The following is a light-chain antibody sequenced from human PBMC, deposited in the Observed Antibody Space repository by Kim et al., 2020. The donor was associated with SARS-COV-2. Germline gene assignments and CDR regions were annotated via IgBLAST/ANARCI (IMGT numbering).Light chain of an antibody. V-gene: IGKV1-12*01. CDR1: QDISSW. J-gene: IGKJ4*01. CDR3: QRADSFPLG. CDR2: AAS. Sequence: GSVGDRVTITCRASQDISSWLAWYQQEPGKAPKLLISAASSLQSGVPSRFSGSGSGTDFTLTISSLQPEDFASYYCQRADSFPLGFGGGTKVDIK.